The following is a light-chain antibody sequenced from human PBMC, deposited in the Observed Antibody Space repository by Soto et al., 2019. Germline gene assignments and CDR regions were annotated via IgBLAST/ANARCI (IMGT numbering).Light chain of an antibody. Sequence: EIVLTQSPGTLSSSPGERATLSCGASQSVTSNYLAWYQQKPGQAPRLLIFGASIRVKGIPDRFIGSGSGTDFTLTISRLEPEDFAVYYCQHYVTSLTTFGQGTKVEVK. V-gene: IGKV3-20*01. J-gene: IGKJ1*01. CDR1: QSVTSNY. CDR2: GAS. CDR3: QHYVTSLTT.